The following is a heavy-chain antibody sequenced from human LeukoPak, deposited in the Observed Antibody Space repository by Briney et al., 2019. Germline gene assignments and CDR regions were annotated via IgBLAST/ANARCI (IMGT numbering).Heavy chain of an antibody. CDR1: GGSISSSNW. D-gene: IGHD3-10*01. J-gene: IGHJ5*02. CDR2: IYHSGST. V-gene: IGHV4-4*02. CDR3: AREYYYGSGSYYNWFDP. Sequence: PSETLSLTCAVSGGSISSSNWWSWVRQPPGKGLEWIGEIYHSGSTNYNPSLKSRVTISIDTSKNQFSLKLSSVTAADTAVYYCAREYYYGSGSYYNWFDPWGQGTLVTVSS.